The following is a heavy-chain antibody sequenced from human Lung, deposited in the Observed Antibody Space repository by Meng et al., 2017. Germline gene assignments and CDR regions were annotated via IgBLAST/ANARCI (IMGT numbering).Heavy chain of an antibody. D-gene: IGHD4-11*01. CDR1: GGCFSDHC. Sequence: GGGLMNAVERLSLPCVVSGGCFSDHCWNWIRQPQGKGLEWSGEKYHSGSNNYKPSRESQDTISVDRCQHNLSLKLSSVTDADPAEYCCSIGATTMAHDFDYWGQGTLVTVSS. J-gene: IGHJ4*02. CDR3: SIGATTMAHDFDY. CDR2: KYHSGSN. V-gene: IGHV4-34*01.